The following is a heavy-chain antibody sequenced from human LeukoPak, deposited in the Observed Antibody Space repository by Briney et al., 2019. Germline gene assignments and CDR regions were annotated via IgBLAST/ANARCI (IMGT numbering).Heavy chain of an antibody. D-gene: IGHD6-13*01. CDR2: ISSDGGRT. V-gene: IGHV3-23*01. CDR3: AKGGSSSWYEENWFDP. CDR1: GFTFSSFA. Sequence: GGSLRLSCAASGFTFSSFAMTWGRQAPGKGLECVSSISSDGGRTHYADSVKGRFTISRDNSKSMLYLQMDSLRAEDTAVYYCAKGGSSSWYEENWFDPWGQGTLVTVSS. J-gene: IGHJ5*02.